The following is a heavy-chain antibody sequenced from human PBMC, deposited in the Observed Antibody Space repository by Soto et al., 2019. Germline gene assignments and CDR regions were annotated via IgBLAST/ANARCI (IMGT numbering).Heavy chain of an antibody. V-gene: IGHV1-69*13. CDR2: IIPIFGTA. CDR1: GGTFSSYA. J-gene: IGHJ6*02. D-gene: IGHD3-22*01. Sequence: ASVKVSCKASGGTFSSYAISWVRQAPGQGLEWMGGIIPIFGTANYAQKFQGRVTITADESTSTAYMELSSLRSEDTAVYYCARIYYYDSSGYPSREDYYGMDVWGQGTTVTVSS. CDR3: ARIYYYDSSGYPSREDYYGMDV.